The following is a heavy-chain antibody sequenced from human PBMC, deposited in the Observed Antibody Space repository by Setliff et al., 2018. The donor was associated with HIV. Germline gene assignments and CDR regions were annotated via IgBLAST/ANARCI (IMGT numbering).Heavy chain of an antibody. J-gene: IGHJ3*01. Sequence: RLSCAAFGSGYSTFDMDWVRQTPGKGLEWVADVSPDGYEKRYADFAKGRFTVSRDNSKNILFLQMDSLGAEDTGIYYCAKPTSGMYPRAFDLWGRGTVVTVS. CDR3: AKPTSGMYPRAFDL. CDR1: GSGYSTFD. D-gene: IGHD1-26*01. CDR2: VSPDGYEK. V-gene: IGHV3-33*03.